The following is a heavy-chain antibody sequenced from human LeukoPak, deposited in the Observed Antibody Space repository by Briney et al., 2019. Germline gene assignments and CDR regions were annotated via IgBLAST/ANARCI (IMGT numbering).Heavy chain of an antibody. CDR3: ARRFKGAMDV. V-gene: IGHV3-48*03. CDR1: GFTFSSHE. J-gene: IGHJ6*02. CDR2: ISSGGSNV. Sequence: GGSLRLSCAASGFTFSSHEMNWVRQAPGKGLEWVSYISSGGSNVNYADSVKGRFLISRDNAKNSLYLQMNSLRAEDTAVYYCARRFKGAMDVWGQGTTGTVSS.